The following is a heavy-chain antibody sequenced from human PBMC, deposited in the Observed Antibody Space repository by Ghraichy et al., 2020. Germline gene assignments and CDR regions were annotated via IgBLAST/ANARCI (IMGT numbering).Heavy chain of an antibody. CDR2: INHSGST. V-gene: IGHV4-34*01. CDR3: ARGYCSGGSCRYYYYGMDV. J-gene: IGHJ6*02. D-gene: IGHD2-15*01. Sequence: SETLSLTCAVYGGSFSGYYWSWIRQPPGKRLEWIGEINHSGSTNYNPSLKSRVTISVDTSKNQFSLKLSSVTAADTAVYYCARGYCSGGSCRYYYYGMDVWGQGTTVTVSS. CDR1: GGSFSGYY.